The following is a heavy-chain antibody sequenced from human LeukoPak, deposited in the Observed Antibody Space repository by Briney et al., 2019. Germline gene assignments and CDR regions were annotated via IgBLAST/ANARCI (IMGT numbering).Heavy chain of an antibody. V-gene: IGHV3-30*02. J-gene: IGHJ3*02. CDR2: IRYDGSNK. CDR1: GFIFSSYG. CDR3: VKDRDWNDDDNAFDI. Sequence: GGSLRLSCAASGFIFSSYGMHWVRQAPGKGLEWAAFIRYDGSNKYYADSVKGRFTISRDNFKNTLYLQMNSLRAEDTAVYYCVKDRDWNDDDNAFDIWGQGTMVTVSS. D-gene: IGHD1-1*01.